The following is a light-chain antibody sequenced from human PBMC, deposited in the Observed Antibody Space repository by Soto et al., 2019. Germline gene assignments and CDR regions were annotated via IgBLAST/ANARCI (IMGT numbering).Light chain of an antibody. CDR2: DAS. J-gene: IGKJ5*01. Sequence: EIVLTQSPATLSLSPGERATLSCRASQSVSSHLAWYQQKPGQAPRRLIHDASNRATGIPARFRGSGSGTDFSLTISSLEPEDFEVYYCQQRSNWLIAFGQGTRLEIK. CDR3: QQRSNWLIA. CDR1: QSVSSH. V-gene: IGKV3-11*01.